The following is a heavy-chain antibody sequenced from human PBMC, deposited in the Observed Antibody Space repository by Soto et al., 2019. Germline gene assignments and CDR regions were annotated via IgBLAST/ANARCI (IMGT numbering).Heavy chain of an antibody. V-gene: IGHV4-31*03. CDR3: ARAGSSGYYFDY. CDR2: IYSSGTT. CDR1: GGSISSGGYY. D-gene: IGHD3-22*01. J-gene: IGHJ4*02. Sequence: QVQLQESGPGLVKPSQTLSLTCTVSGGSISSGGYYWSWIRQHPGKGLEWLGYIYSSGTTYYNPSLKSRITISLDTSKNQVSLKLSSVTAADTAVHYCARAGSSGYYFDYWGQGTLVTVSS.